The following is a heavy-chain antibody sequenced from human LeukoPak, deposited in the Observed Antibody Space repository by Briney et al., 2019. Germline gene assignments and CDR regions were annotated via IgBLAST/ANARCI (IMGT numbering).Heavy chain of an antibody. V-gene: IGHV4-59*12. Sequence: SETLSLTCTVSGGSISSYYWSWIRQPPGKGLEWIGYIYYSGSTNYNLSLKSRVTISVDMSKNQFSLKLSSVTAADTAVYYCAREEQQLPSHIWGQGTMVTVSS. J-gene: IGHJ3*02. CDR3: AREEQQLPSHI. CDR1: GGSISSYY. CDR2: IYYSGST. D-gene: IGHD6-13*01.